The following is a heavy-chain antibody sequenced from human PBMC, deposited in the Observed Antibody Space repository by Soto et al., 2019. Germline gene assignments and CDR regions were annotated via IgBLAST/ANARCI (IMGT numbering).Heavy chain of an antibody. D-gene: IGHD3-3*01. V-gene: IGHV4-34*01. CDR1: GGSFSGYY. J-gene: IGHJ6*02. CDR3: ARGPKRFSEWLFPGPGSYYYYGMDV. CDR2: INHSGST. Sequence: PSETLSLTCAVYGGSFSGYYWSWIRQPPGKGLEWIGEINHSGSTNYNPSLKSRVTISVDTSKNQFSLKLSSVTAADTAVYYCARGPKRFSEWLFPGPGSYYYYGMDVWGQGTTVTVSS.